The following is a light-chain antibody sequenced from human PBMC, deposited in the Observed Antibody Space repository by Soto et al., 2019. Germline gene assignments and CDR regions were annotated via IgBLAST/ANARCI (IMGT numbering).Light chain of an antibody. V-gene: IGKV3-20*01. CDR3: QQYGSSLMYT. CDR2: GAS. J-gene: IGKJ2*01. Sequence: EIVLTQSPGTLSLSPGGRVTLSCRTSQSVTSSYLAWYQQKPGQAPRLLIYGASSRATGIPDRFSGSGSGTDFTLTISRLEPEDFAVYYCQQYGSSLMYTFGQGTKLEIK. CDR1: QSVTSSY.